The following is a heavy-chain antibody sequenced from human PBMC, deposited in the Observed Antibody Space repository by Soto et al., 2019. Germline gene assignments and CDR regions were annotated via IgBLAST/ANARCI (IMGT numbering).Heavy chain of an antibody. Sequence: QVQLVQSGAEVKKPASSVKVSCKASGGTFSSYAISWVRQAPGQGLEWMGGIIPIFGTADYAQKVQGRVTVTADESTSTAYMELSSLRSEDTAVYYCATHWTGVPRYYYGMDVWGQGTTVTVSS. CDR3: ATHWTGVPRYYYGMDV. V-gene: IGHV1-69*12. J-gene: IGHJ6*02. CDR1: GGTFSSYA. D-gene: IGHD2-8*02. CDR2: IIPIFGTA.